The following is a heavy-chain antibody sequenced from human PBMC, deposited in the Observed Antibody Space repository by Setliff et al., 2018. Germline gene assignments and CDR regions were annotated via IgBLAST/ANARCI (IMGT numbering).Heavy chain of an antibody. CDR1: GGSISSSSYY. J-gene: IGHJ4*02. CDR3: ARGSRKEYSSSWYLFVY. CDR2: INHSGST. Sequence: PSETLSLTCTVSGGSISSSSYYWGWIRQPPGKGLEWIGEINHSGSTNYNPSLKSRVTISVEKSKNQFSLKLSSVTAADTAVYYCARGSRKEYSSSWYLFVYWCQGTLVNVSS. V-gene: IGHV4-39*07. D-gene: IGHD6-13*01.